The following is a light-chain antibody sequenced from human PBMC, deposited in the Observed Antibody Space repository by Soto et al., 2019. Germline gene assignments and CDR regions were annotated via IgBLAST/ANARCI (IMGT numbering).Light chain of an antibody. J-gene: IGKJ1*01. Sequence: DIPMTQSPSTLSASVGDRVTITCRASQSISYWLAWYQQKPGKAPNLLIYKASSLESGVPSRFSGSGSGTDFTLTISSLQPDDFATYYCQQYNNYWTFGQGTKVEIK. CDR3: QQYNNYWT. V-gene: IGKV1-5*03. CDR1: QSISYW. CDR2: KAS.